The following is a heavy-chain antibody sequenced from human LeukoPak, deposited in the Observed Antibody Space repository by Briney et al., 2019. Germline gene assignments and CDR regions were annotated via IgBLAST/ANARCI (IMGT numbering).Heavy chain of an antibody. D-gene: IGHD5-18*01. CDR2: NNAGNGNT. Sequence: GASVKVSCKASGYTFTSYAMHWVRQAPGQRLEWMGWNNAGNGNTKYSQKFQGRVTITRDTSASTAYMELSSLRSEDTAVYYCASNGPQRQWIHPNYYYYYGMDVWGQGTTVTVSS. V-gene: IGHV1-3*01. CDR1: GYTFTSYA. CDR3: ASNGPQRQWIHPNYYYYYGMDV. J-gene: IGHJ6*02.